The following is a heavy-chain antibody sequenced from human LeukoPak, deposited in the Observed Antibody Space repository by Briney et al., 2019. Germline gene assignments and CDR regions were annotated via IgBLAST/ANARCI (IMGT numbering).Heavy chain of an antibody. D-gene: IGHD2-21*01. V-gene: IGHV1-69*13. Sequence: SVKVSCKASGGTFSSYAISWVRQAPGQGLTWMGGIIPIFGTANYAQKFQGRVTITADESTSTAYMELSSLRSEDTAVYYCARGRPYWYCGGDCYSRNAFDIWGQGTMVTVSS. CDR3: ARGRPYWYCGGDCYSRNAFDI. CDR1: GGTFSSYA. J-gene: IGHJ3*02. CDR2: IIPIFGTA.